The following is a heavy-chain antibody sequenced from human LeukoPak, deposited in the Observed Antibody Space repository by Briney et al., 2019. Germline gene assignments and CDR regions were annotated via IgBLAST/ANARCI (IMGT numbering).Heavy chain of an antibody. J-gene: IGHJ3*02. CDR1: GFTFSSYG. V-gene: IGHV3-33*01. D-gene: IGHD3-3*01. CDR2: IWYDGSNK. Sequence: PGGSLRLSCAASGFTFSSYGMHWVRQAPGKGLEWVAVIWYDGSNKYYADSVKGRFTISRDNSKNTLYLQMNSLRAEDTAVYYCARVRTIFGVDDAFDIWGQGTMVTVSS. CDR3: ARVRTIFGVDDAFDI.